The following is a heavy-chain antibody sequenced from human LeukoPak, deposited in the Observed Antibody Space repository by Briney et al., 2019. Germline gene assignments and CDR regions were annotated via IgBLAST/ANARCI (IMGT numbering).Heavy chain of an antibody. V-gene: IGHV3-21*01. CDR3: ATGGFYGDYVLRPPYYYYYMDV. D-gene: IGHD4-17*01. CDR2: INNSSSYI. CDR1: GVTFSSYS. J-gene: IGHJ6*03. Sequence: AGSLRLSCAASGVTFSSYSMSWVRQPPGKGLEWVSSINNSSSYIYYADSVKGRFTISRDNAKNSLYLQMNSLRAEDTAVYYCATGGFYGDYVLRPPYYYYYMDVWGKGTTVTVSS.